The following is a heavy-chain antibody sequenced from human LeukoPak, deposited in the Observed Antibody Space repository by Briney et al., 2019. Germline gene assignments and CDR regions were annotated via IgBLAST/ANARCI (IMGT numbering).Heavy chain of an antibody. CDR2: INTDGSGT. CDR3: ANLAAASDY. J-gene: IGHJ4*02. CDR1: GFTFSSYW. V-gene: IGHV3-74*01. D-gene: IGHD6-13*01. Sequence: GGSLRLSCAASGFTFSSYWMHWVRQAPGKGLVWVSRINTDGSGTSYADSVKGRFTISRDNAKNTLYLQMNSLRAEDTAVYYCANLAAASDYWGQGTLVTVSS.